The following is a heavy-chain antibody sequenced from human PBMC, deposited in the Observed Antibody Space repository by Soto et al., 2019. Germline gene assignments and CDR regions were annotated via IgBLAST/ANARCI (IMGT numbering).Heavy chain of an antibody. CDR1: GGSFSAYY. CDR3: ATVGGGYSYGRLTDV. J-gene: IGHJ6*02. CDR2: INHSGST. Sequence: SETLSLTCAVYGGSFSAYYWTWIRQPPGKGLEWIGEINHSGSTYYNPSLKSRVTISVDTSKNQFSLKLSSVTAADTAVYYCATVGGGYSYGRLTDVWGQGTTVTVSS. D-gene: IGHD5-18*01. V-gene: IGHV4-34*09.